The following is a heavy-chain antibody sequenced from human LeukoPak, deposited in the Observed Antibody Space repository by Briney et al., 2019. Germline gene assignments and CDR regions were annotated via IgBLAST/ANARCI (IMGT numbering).Heavy chain of an antibody. D-gene: IGHD3-22*01. CDR2: ISAYNGNT. J-gene: IGHJ4*02. CDR1: GGTFSSYA. V-gene: IGHV1-18*01. Sequence: WASVKVSCKASGGTFSSYAISWVRQAPGQGLEWMGWISAYNGNTNYAQKLQGRVTMTTDTSTSTAYMELRSLRSDDTAVYYCARARTKYYYDSSGYCFDYWGQGTLVTVSS. CDR3: ARARTKYYYDSSGYCFDY.